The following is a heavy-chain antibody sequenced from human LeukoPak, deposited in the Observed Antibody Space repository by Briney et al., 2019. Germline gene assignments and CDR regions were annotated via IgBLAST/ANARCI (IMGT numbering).Heavy chain of an antibody. CDR1: GFTFSSYS. D-gene: IGHD6-19*01. Sequence: GGFLRLSCAASGFTFSSYSMNWVRQAPGKGLEWLSYISSSSSNMYYADSVKGRFTISRDNAENSLYLQMSSLGDDDTAVYYCASLSSSDWYGDYWGQGTLVTVSS. V-gene: IGHV3-48*02. CDR2: ISSSSSNM. J-gene: IGHJ4*02. CDR3: ASLSSSDWYGDY.